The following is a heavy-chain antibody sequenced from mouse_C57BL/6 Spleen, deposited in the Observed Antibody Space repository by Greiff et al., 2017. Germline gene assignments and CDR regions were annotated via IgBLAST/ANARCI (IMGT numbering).Heavy chain of an antibody. CDR2: IDPSDSYT. CDR3: ARSDDFYWYFDV. J-gene: IGHJ1*03. CDR1: GYTFTSYW. V-gene: IGHV1-69*01. Sequence: VQLQQPGAELVMPGASVKLSCKASGYTFTSYWMHWVKQRPGQGLEWIGEIDPSDSYTNYNQKFKGKSTLTVDKSSSTAYMQLSSLTSEDSAVYYCARSDDFYWYFDVWGTGTTLTVSS.